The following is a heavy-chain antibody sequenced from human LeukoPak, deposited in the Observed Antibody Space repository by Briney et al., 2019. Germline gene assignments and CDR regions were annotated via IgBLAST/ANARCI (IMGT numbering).Heavy chain of an antibody. CDR2: IYHSGST. CDR1: GGSISSGGYS. V-gene: IGHV4-30-2*01. CDR3: ARGLKRRAAYGMDV. D-gene: IGHD6-25*01. Sequence: PSQTLSLTCAVSGGSISSGGYSWSWIRQPPGKGLEWIGYIYHSGSTNYNPSLKSRVTISVDTSKNQFSLKLSSVTAADTAVYYCARGLKRRAAYGMDVWGQGTTVTVSS. J-gene: IGHJ6*02.